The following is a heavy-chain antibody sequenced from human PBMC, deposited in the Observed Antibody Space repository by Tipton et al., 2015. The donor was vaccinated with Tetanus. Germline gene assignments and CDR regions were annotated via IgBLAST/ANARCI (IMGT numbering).Heavy chain of an antibody. CDR2: IYPGDSHT. J-gene: IGHJ4*02. D-gene: IGHD1-7*01. V-gene: IGHV5-51*01. CDR3: ARHPTHYNWNYHFDY. Sequence: QLVQSGAEVKKPGESLKISCQVSGYIFGTYWIGWVRQTPGKGLEWMGLIYPGDSHTKYSPSFQGQVTISVDMSTNTAYLQWTSLKASDTAMYYCARHPTHYNWNYHFDYWGQGTLVTVSS. CDR1: GYIFGTYW.